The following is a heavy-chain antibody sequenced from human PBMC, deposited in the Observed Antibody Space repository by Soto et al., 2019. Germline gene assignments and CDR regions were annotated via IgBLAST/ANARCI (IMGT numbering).Heavy chain of an antibody. V-gene: IGHV1-69*02. Sequence: QVQLVQSGAEVKKPGSSVKVSCKASGGTFSSYTISWVRQAPGQGLEWMGRIIPILGIANYAQKFQGRVTITADKTASTAYMELSRLRSEDTAVYYCARPGDGGDAFAIWGQGAMVTVSS. CDR2: IIPILGIA. CDR1: GGTFSSYT. D-gene: IGHD3-10*01. CDR3: ARPGDGGDAFAI. J-gene: IGHJ3*02.